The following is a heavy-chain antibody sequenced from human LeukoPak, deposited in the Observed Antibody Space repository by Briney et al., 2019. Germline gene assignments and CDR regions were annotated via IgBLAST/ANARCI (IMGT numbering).Heavy chain of an antibody. J-gene: IGHJ4*02. D-gene: IGHD4-17*01. Sequence: GASVKVSCKASGNTFTGYYMHWVRQAPGQGLEWMGRINPNSGGTNYAQKFQGRVTMTRDTSISTAYMELSRLRSDDTAVYYCARDPALMTTVTLFDYWGQGTLVTVSS. V-gene: IGHV1-2*06. CDR2: INPNSGGT. CDR3: ARDPALMTTVTLFDY. CDR1: GNTFTGYY.